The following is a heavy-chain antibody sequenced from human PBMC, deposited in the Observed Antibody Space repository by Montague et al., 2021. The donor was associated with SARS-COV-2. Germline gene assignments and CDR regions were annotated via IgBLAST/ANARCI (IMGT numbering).Heavy chain of an antibody. CDR3: AREYDILTGYYFDY. CDR2: IWYDESNK. J-gene: IGHJ4*02. Sequence: SLILSCAASGFTFSSYGMHWVRQAPVKGLEWVAVIWYDESNKYYXDSVKGRFTISRDNSKNTLCLQMNSLRAEDTAVYYCAREYDILTGYYFDYWGQGTLVTVSS. CDR1: GFTFSSYG. D-gene: IGHD3-9*01. V-gene: IGHV3-33*01.